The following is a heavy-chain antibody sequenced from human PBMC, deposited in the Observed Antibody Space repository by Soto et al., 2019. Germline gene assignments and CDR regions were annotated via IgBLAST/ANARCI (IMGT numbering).Heavy chain of an antibody. CDR2: IDRQHGEL. CDR3: ARGITPDYGGYFDY. V-gene: IGHV1-24*01. D-gene: IGHD4-17*01. CDR1: GSSLSKLS. Sequence: ASVKVSCKVSGSSLSKLSIYWVRQAAGKGLECVGGIDRQHGELVYAEGFQGRVTMTEDTPTDTVYLELSSLTSEDTAVYYCARGITPDYGGYFDYWGQGTLVTVSS. J-gene: IGHJ4*02.